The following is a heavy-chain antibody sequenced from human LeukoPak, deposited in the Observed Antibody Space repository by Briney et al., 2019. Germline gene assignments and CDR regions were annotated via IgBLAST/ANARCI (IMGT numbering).Heavy chain of an antibody. CDR3: ARHTSGYDFYHGMDV. D-gene: IGHD5-12*01. CDR2: LYYSGST. Sequence: YPSQCLSLACTVSGGSIIIYYSGWVRPPPGGGLGWVGYLYYSGSTNYNPSLKRRHTISVDTPKNQFSLKLSSVTAADTAVYYCARHTSGYDFYHGMDVWGQGTTVTVSS. V-gene: IGHV4-59*08. J-gene: IGHJ6*02. CDR1: GGSIIIYY.